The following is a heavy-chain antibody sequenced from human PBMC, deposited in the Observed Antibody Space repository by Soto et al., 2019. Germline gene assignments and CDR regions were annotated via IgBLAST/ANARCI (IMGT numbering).Heavy chain of an antibody. J-gene: IGHJ2*01. V-gene: IGHV4-4*02. D-gene: IGHD3-22*01. CDR3: VRTTMIPEGGYFDL. CDR1: GGSISSSNW. CDR2: IYHGGST. Sequence: QVQLQESGPGLVKPSGTLSLTCAVSGGSISSSNWWSWVRQPPGKGLEWIGEIYHGGSTNYNPSLKSRVTISVDTSKHQFSLKLSSVTAADTAVYYCVRTTMIPEGGYFDLWGRGTLVTVSS.